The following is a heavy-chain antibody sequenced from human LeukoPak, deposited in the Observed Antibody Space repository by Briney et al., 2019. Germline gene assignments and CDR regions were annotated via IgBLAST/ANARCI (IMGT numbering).Heavy chain of an antibody. CDR2: ISIYI. Sequence: GGSLRLSCAASGFTFNRYSMNWVRQAPGKGLKWLSSISIYIYWADSVKGRFTISRDNAKNSLYLQMNSLRAEDTAVYYCARGRGGLLWFGEFNSWGQGTLVTVSS. J-gene: IGHJ4*02. V-gene: IGHV3-21*01. CDR1: GFTFNRYS. CDR3: ARGRGGLLWFGEFNS. D-gene: IGHD3-10*01.